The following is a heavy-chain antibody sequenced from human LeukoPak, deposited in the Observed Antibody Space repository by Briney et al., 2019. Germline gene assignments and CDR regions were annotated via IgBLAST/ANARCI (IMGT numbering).Heavy chain of an antibody. CDR2: ISYSEST. Sequence: SETLSLTCTVSGGSISSYYWSWIRQSPGKGLEWIGSISYSESTNYNPSLKSRLTISLDTSKNHFSLNLNSVTAADTAVYYCATGAVAPKYWGQGTLVTVSS. D-gene: IGHD4/OR15-4a*01. J-gene: IGHJ4*02. V-gene: IGHV4-59*08. CDR1: GGSISSYY. CDR3: ATGAVAPKY.